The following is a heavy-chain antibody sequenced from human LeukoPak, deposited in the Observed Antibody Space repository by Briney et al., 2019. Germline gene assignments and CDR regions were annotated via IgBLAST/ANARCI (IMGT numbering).Heavy chain of an antibody. V-gene: IGHV3-48*03. CDR1: GFTFSSYE. CDR2: ISSSGSTI. Sequence: PGGSLRLSCAASGFTFSSYEMNWVRQAPGKGLEWVSYISSSGSTIYYADSVKGRFTISRDNAKNSLYLQMNSLRAEDTAVYYCAGYCSGGSCCLPPTWGQGTLVTVSS. CDR3: AGYCSGGSCCLPPT. J-gene: IGHJ4*02. D-gene: IGHD2-15*01.